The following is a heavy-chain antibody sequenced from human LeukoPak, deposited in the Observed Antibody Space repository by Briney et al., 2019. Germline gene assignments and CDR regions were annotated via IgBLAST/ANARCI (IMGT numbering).Heavy chain of an antibody. J-gene: IGHJ4*02. CDR2: VVPSFGTA. CDR1: GATFSNYA. Sequence: ASVKVSCKASGATFSNYALNWVRQAPGQGLEWIGGVVPSFGTANYPQKFQDRVTITADESTSTAYMELSSLKSEDTAVYYCARAGITGTTRFLDYWGQGTPVTVSS. V-gene: IGHV1-69*01. D-gene: IGHD1-7*01. CDR3: ARAGITGTTRFLDY.